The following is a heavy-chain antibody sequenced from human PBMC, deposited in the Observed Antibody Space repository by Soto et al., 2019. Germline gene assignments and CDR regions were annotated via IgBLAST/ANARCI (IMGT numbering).Heavy chain of an antibody. D-gene: IGHD1-26*01. V-gene: IGHV3-30-3*01. J-gene: IGHJ4*02. CDR1: GFTFSNIA. CDR3: ATDRALGATLGAIDF. Sequence: SLILSCAASGFTFSNIAMHWVRQAPGKGLEWVAAISYDGTYRPYADFARGRFTISRDNSQKTLYLQMNSLRPEDTALYYCATDRALGATLGAIDFWGQGTLVTVSS. CDR2: ISYDGTYR.